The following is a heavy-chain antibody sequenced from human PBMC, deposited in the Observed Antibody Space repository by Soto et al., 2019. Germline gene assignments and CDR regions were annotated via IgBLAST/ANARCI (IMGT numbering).Heavy chain of an antibody. Sequence: ASVKVSCKASGYTFTGYYMHWVRQAPGQGLEWMGWINPNSGGTNYAQKFQGRVTMTRDTSISTAYMELSRLRSDDTAVYYCARDSSMTTVPTGRHNWFDPWGQGTLVTVSS. CDR3: ARDSSMTTVPTGRHNWFDP. CDR1: GYTFTGYY. D-gene: IGHD4-17*01. CDR2: INPNSGGT. J-gene: IGHJ5*02. V-gene: IGHV1-2*02.